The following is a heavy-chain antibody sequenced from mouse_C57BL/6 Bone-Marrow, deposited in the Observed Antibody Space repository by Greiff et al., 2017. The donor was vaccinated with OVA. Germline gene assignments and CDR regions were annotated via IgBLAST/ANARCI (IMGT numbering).Heavy chain of an antibody. J-gene: IGHJ2*01. CDR3: ARSYYGSSCPFDY. CDR2: ISSGSSTI. V-gene: IGHV5-17*01. D-gene: IGHD1-1*01. Sequence: EVKVVESGGGLVKPGGSLKLSCAASGFTFSDYGMHWVRQAPEKGLEWVAYISSGSSTIYYADTVKGRFTISRDNAKNTLFLQMTSLRSEDTAMYYCARSYYGSSCPFDYWGQGTTLTVSS. CDR1: GFTFSDYG.